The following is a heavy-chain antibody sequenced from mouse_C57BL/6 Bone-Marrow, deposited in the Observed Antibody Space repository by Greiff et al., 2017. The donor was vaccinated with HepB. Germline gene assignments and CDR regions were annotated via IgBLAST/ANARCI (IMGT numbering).Heavy chain of an antibody. V-gene: IGHV1-54*01. J-gene: IGHJ2*01. CDR1: GYAFTNYL. CDR3: ARSHYYGSSDFDY. D-gene: IGHD1-1*01. Sequence: VQLQQSGAELVRPGPSVKVSCKASGYAFTNYLIEWVKQRPGQGLEWIGVINPGSGGTNYNEKFKGKATLTADKSSSTAYMQLSSLTSEDSAVYFCARSHYYGSSDFDYWGQGTTLTVSS. CDR2: INPGSGGT.